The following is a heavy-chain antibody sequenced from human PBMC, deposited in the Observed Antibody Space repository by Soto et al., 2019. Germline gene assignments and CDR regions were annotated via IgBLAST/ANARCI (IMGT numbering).Heavy chain of an antibody. CDR1: GYTFTSCA. Sequence: ASVKVSCKASGYTFTSCAMHWVRQAPGQRLEWMGWINAGNGNTKYSQKFQGRVTITRDTSASTAYMELSSLRSEDTAVYYCARDRRYCSSTSCHKGYYYGMDVWGQGTTVTVSS. CDR3: ARDRRYCSSTSCHKGYYYGMDV. V-gene: IGHV1-3*01. J-gene: IGHJ6*02. CDR2: INAGNGNT. D-gene: IGHD2-2*02.